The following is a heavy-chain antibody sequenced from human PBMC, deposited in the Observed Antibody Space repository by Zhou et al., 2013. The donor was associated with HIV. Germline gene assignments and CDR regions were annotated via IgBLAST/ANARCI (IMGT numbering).Heavy chain of an antibody. CDR1: GDTFNSYA. V-gene: IGHV1-69*13. D-gene: IGHD3-9*01. J-gene: IGHJ6*02. Sequence: QVQVVQSGAEVKKPGSSVKVSCKASGDTFNSYAISWVRQAPGQGLEWIGKIIPIFSQIKFAQKFRDRVTITADETTSTVYLEVSSLRSEDTAVYYCARDMALRYSDYYYGMDVWGQGTTVTVS. CDR2: IIPIFSQI. CDR3: ARDMALRYSDYYYGMDV.